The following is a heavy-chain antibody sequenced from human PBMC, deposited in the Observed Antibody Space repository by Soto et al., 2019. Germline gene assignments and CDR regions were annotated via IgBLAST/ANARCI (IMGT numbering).Heavy chain of an antibody. J-gene: IGHJ4*02. Sequence: GGSLRLSCVASGFTFSDHYIDWVRQAPGKGLEWVGRTRNKGNSYTTEYAASVKGRFSISRDDSKKSLYLQMDSLKIEDTAVYYCARSGSTTTCYDSWGQGTLVTVSS. V-gene: IGHV3-72*01. CDR1: GFTFSDHY. D-gene: IGHD2-2*01. CDR3: ARSGSTTTCYDS. CDR2: TRNKGNSYTT.